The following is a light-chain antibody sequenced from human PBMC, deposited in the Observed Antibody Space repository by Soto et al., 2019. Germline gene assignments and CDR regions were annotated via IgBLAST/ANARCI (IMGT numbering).Light chain of an antibody. CDR2: EVS. Sequence: QSALTQPASVSGSPGQSITISCTETSSDVGSYNYVSWYQQHPGKAPKLMIYEVSNRPSGVSSRFSGSKSGNTASLTISGLQAEDEADYYCSSYTSSGTLFGTGTKVTVL. CDR3: SSYTSSGTL. J-gene: IGLJ1*01. V-gene: IGLV2-14*01. CDR1: SSDVGSYNY.